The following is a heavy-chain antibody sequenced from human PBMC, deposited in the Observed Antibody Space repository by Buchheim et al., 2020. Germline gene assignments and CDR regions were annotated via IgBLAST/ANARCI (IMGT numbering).Heavy chain of an antibody. CDR1: GFTFSTYG. V-gene: IGHV3-30*03. CDR2: ISYDGSNK. CDR3: ARDLIRVDSSGWYSSSYFFDY. D-gene: IGHD6-19*01. Sequence: QVQLVESGGGVVQPGRSLRLSCAASGFTFSTYGMHWVRQAPGKGLEWVAVISYDGSNKYYADSVKGRFTISRDNSKNTLYLQMNSLRAEDTAVYYCARDLIRVDSSGWYSSSYFFDYWGQGTL. J-gene: IGHJ4*02.